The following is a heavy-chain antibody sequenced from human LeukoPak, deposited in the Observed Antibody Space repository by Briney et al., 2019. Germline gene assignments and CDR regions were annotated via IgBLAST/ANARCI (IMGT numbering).Heavy chain of an antibody. Sequence: SETLSLTCTVSGGSISSYYWSWIRQPPGKGLEWIGYIYYSGSTNYNPSLKSRVTISVDTSKNQFSLKLSSVTAADTAVYYCARDGDCSGGSCYLGWFDPWGQGTLATVSS. CDR2: IYYSGST. CDR3: ARDGDCSGGSCYLGWFDP. J-gene: IGHJ5*02. D-gene: IGHD2-15*01. V-gene: IGHV4-59*01. CDR1: GGSISSYY.